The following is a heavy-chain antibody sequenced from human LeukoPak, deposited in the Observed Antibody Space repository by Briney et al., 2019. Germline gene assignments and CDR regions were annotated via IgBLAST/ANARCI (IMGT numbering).Heavy chain of an antibody. D-gene: IGHD6-25*01. CDR3: AGRAARFFDY. CDR1: GDSLNSYY. CDR2: IFYSGST. J-gene: IGHJ4*02. Sequence: SETPSLTCTVSGDSLNSYYWTWIRQPPGGGLQWIGYIFYSGSTNYNASLRSRVAISVDTSKNQFSLKLTSVTAADTAVYYCAGRAARFFDYWGQGILVTVSS. V-gene: IGHV4-59*01.